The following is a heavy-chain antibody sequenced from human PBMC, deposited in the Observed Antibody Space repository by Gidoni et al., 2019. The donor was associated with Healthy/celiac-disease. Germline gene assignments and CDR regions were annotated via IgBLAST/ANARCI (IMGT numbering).Heavy chain of an antibody. J-gene: IGHJ5*02. CDR1: GFSLSTSGVG. D-gene: IGHD6-13*01. CDR3: AHRRKQQLIFDP. CDR2: IYWNDDK. V-gene: IGHV2-5*01. Sequence: QITLKESGPTLVKPTQTLTLTCTFSGFSLSTSGVGVGWIRQPPGKALEWLALIYWNDDKRYSPSLKSRLTITKDTSKNQVVLTMTNMDPVDTATYYCAHRRKQQLIFDPWGQGTLVTVSS.